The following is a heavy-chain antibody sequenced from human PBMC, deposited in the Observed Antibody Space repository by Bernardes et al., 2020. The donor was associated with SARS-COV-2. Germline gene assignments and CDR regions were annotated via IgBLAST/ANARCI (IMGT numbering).Heavy chain of an antibody. CDR2: ISYDGSNK. J-gene: IGHJ6*02. V-gene: IGHV3-30*03. CDR3: ARDSLPTYYDFWSGYPGPGLGAYYYYGMDV. CDR1: GFTFSSSG. D-gene: IGHD3-3*01. Sequence: SLRLSCAASGFTFSSSGMHWVRQAPGKGLEWVAVISYDGSNKYYADSVKGRFTISRDNSKNTLYLQMNSLRAEDTAVYYCARDSLPTYYDFWSGYPGPGLGAYYYYGMDVWGQGTTVTVSS.